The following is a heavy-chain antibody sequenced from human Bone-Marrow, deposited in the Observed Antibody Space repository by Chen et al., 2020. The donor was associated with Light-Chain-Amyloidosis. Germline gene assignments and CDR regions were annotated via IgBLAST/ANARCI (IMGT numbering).Heavy chain of an antibody. Sequence: EVQLEQSGPEVKKPGESLKISCKGSGYTFPNYWIGWLRQMPGKGLEWMGVIYPDDSDARYSPSFEGQVTISADKSITTAYLQWRSLKASDTAMYYWARRRDGYNFDYWGQGTLVTVSS. CDR1: GYTFPNYW. CDR3: ARRRDGYNFDY. CDR2: IYPDDSDA. D-gene: IGHD5-12*01. V-gene: IGHV5-51*01. J-gene: IGHJ4*02.